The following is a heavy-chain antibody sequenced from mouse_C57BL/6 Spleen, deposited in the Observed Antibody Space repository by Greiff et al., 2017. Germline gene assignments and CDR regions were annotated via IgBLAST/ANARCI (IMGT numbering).Heavy chain of an antibody. J-gene: IGHJ3*01. CDR1: GYAFSSSW. Sequence: VQLQQSGPELVKPGASVKISCKASGYAFSSSWMNWVKQRPGKGLEWIGRIYPGDGDTNYNGKFKGKATLTADKSSSTAYMQLSSLTSEDSAVYFCARFITTVVAPAYWGQGTLVTVSA. D-gene: IGHD1-1*01. V-gene: IGHV1-82*01. CDR3: ARFITTVVAPAY. CDR2: IYPGDGDT.